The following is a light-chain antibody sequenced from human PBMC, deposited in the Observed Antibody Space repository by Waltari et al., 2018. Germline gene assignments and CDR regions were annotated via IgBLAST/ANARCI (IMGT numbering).Light chain of an antibody. V-gene: IGKV1-5*03. CDR3: QQYHSYVT. CDR1: QSIIYW. CDR2: KAS. J-gene: IGKJ4*01. Sequence: DIQMTQSPSTLSASVGDRVTITCRASQSIIYWLAWYQQKPGTAPKLLIYKASTLESGVPSRFSGSGSWTEFTLTISSLQPDDVAAYYCQQYHSYVTFGGGTKVEI.